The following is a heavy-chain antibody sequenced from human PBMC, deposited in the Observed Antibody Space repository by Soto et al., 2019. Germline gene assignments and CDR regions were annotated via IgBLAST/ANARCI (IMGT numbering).Heavy chain of an antibody. D-gene: IGHD1-26*01. CDR1: GGSISSGDYY. J-gene: IGHJ1*01. CDR3: ARSRRPGTYPHDFQP. V-gene: IGHV4-31*03. Sequence: QVQLQESGPGLVKPSQTLSLTCTASGGSISSGDYYWSWMRQHPGKGLEWIGYIYYSGSTYYNPSLKSRVTISVDTSNNQFSLKLSSVTAADTAVYYCARSRRPGTYPHDFQPWGQGTLVTVSS. CDR2: IYYSGST.